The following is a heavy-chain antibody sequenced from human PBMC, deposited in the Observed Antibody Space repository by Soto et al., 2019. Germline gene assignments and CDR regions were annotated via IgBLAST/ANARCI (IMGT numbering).Heavy chain of an antibody. CDR3: ARESAGSGKNNWFDP. CDR2: VHYTGGT. D-gene: IGHD3-10*01. CDR1: GASITSYY. Sequence: SETLSLTCTVSGASITSYYWSWVRQPPGKGLEWIGFVHYTGGTKYSPSLNSRVTMSVDTSQNQLSLKLTSVTAADTAVYYCARESAGSGKNNWFDPWGQGTLVTV. V-gene: IGHV4-59*01. J-gene: IGHJ5*02.